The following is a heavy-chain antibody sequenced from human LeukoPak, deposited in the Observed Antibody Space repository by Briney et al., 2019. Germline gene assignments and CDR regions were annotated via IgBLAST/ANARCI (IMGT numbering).Heavy chain of an antibody. J-gene: IGHJ4*02. CDR3: TREYYDILTGYYN. Sequence: GGSLRLSCTASGFTFGDYAMNWVRQAPGKGLEWVGFIRSKAYGGTTEYAASVKGRFTISRDDSKSIAYLQMNSLKTEDTAVYYCTREYYDILTGYYNWGQGTLVTVSS. V-gene: IGHV3-49*04. CDR2: IRSKAYGGTT. D-gene: IGHD3-9*01. CDR1: GFTFGDYA.